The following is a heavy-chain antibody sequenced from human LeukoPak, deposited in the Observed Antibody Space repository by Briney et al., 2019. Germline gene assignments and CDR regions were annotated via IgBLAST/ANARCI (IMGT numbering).Heavy chain of an antibody. J-gene: IGHJ4*02. CDR3: ARRDYPPFYSSGVDY. CDR2: INHSGST. V-gene: IGHV4-34*01. CDR1: GGSFSGYY. D-gene: IGHD3-22*01. Sequence: TSETLSLTCAVYGGSFSGYYWSWIRRPPGKGLEWIGEINHSGSTNYNPSLKSRVTISVDTSKNQFSLKLSSVTAADTAVYYCARRDYPPFYSSGVDYWGQGTLVTVSS.